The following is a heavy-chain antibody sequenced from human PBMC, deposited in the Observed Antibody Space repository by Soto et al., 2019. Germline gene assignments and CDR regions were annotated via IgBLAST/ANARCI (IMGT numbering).Heavy chain of an antibody. V-gene: IGHV4-59*01. Sequence: QVQLQESGPGLVKPSETLSLTCTVSGGSISSYYWSWIRQPPGKGLEWIGYIYYSGSTNYNPSLKSRVTISVDTSKNQFSLKLSSVTAADTAVYYCARTIGDSSRLTGYYYYGMEVWGQGTTVTVSS. J-gene: IGHJ6*02. D-gene: IGHD6-13*01. CDR2: IYYSGST. CDR3: ARTIGDSSRLTGYYYYGMEV. CDR1: GGSISSYY.